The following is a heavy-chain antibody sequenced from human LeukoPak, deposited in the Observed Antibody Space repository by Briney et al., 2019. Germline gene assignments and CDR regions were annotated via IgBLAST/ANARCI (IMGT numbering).Heavy chain of an antibody. Sequence: ASVKVSCKASGYTFTGYYMHWVRQAPGQGLEWMGWINPNSGGTNYAQKFQGRVTMTRDTSISTAYMELSRLRPDDTAVYYCARDQTERATVVVPAATYYYYGMDVWGQGTTVTVSS. D-gene: IGHD2-2*01. J-gene: IGHJ6*02. V-gene: IGHV1-2*02. CDR3: ARDQTERATVVVPAATYYYYGMDV. CDR2: INPNSGGT. CDR1: GYTFTGYY.